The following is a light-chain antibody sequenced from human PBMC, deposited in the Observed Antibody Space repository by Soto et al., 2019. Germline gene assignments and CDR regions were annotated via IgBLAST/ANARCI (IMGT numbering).Light chain of an antibody. Sequence: DIQMTQSPSSVSASVGDRVTITCRASQGISSWLAWYQQKPGKAPNLLIYAASTLQSGVPSRFSGSGSGTDFTLTISSLQPEDVATYFCQHGYSTPLTFGGGTKVDIK. CDR1: QGISSW. CDR2: AAS. CDR3: QHGYSTPLT. V-gene: IGKV1-12*01. J-gene: IGKJ4*01.